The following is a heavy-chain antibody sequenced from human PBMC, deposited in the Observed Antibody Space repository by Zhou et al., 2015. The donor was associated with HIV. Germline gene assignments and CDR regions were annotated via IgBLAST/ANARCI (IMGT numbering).Heavy chain of an antibody. CDR2: IIPIFGTT. V-gene: IGHV1-69*01. CDR1: GGTFRSHA. D-gene: IGHD3-22*01. Sequence: QVQLVQSGAEVKKPGSSVKVSCKASGGTFRSHAINWVRQAPGQGPEWLGGIIPIFGTTNYAQKFQGRVTITADESTSTVYLDLTSLRSEDTALYYCARSMYYYDSSSYYFKAQATTTLFQHWGQGTLVTVSS. J-gene: IGHJ1*01. CDR3: ARSMYYYDSSSYYFKAQATTTLFQH.